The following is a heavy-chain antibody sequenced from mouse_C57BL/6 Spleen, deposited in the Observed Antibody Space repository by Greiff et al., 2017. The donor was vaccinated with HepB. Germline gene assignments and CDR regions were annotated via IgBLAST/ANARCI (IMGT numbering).Heavy chain of an antibody. D-gene: IGHD1-1*01. CDR1: GYTFTSYW. Sequence: QVQLQQPGTELVKPGASVKLSCKASGYTFTSYWMHWVKQRPGQGLEWIGNINPSNGGTNYNEKFKSKATLTVDKSSSTAYMQLSSLTSEDSAVYYCARRDYYYGRSYEYFDVWGTGTTVTVSS. V-gene: IGHV1-53*01. J-gene: IGHJ1*03. CDR2: INPSNGGT. CDR3: ARRDYYYGRSYEYFDV.